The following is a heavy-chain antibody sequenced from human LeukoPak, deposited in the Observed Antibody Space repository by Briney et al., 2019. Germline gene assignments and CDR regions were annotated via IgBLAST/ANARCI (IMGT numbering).Heavy chain of an antibody. Sequence: SETLSLTCAVYGGSFSGYYWSWIRQPPGKGLEWIGEINHSGSTNYNPSLKSRVTISVDTSKNQFSLKLSSVTAADTAVYYCARMGALLRYFDWLQGDYYYYMDVWGKGTTVTVSS. D-gene: IGHD3-9*01. V-gene: IGHV4-34*01. CDR2: INHSGST. CDR3: ARMGALLRYFDWLQGDYYYYMDV. J-gene: IGHJ6*03. CDR1: GGSFSGYY.